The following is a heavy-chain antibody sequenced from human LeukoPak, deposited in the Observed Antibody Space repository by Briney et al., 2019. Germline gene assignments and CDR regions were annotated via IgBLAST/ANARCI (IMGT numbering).Heavy chain of an antibody. J-gene: IGHJ4*02. Sequence: ASVKVSCKAAGYTFTGYYIHWVRQAPGQGLEWMGWINPNSGGTNYAQKFQGRVTMTRDTSIRTAYMGLGRLRSDDTAMYYCARYYIEGRCFDYWGQGTLVTVSS. CDR2: INPNSGGT. CDR3: ARYYIEGRCFDY. V-gene: IGHV1-2*02. CDR1: GYTFTGYY. D-gene: IGHD3-10*01.